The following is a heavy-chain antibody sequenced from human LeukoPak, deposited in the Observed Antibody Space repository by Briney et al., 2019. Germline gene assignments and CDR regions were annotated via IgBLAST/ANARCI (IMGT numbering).Heavy chain of an antibody. D-gene: IGHD6-13*01. V-gene: IGHV4-59*08. CDR3: ARLTSSSSGSSFDY. CDR1: GGSISSSY. J-gene: IGHJ4*02. Sequence: SETLSPTCTVSGGSISSSYWSWIRQPPGKGLERIGYIYYSGSTNYNPSPKSRVTISVDTSKNQFSLKLNSVTAADTAVYYCARLTSSSSGSSFDYWGQGTLVTASS. CDR2: IYYSGST.